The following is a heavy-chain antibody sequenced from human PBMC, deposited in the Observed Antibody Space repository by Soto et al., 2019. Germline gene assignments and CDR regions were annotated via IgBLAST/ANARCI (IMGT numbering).Heavy chain of an antibody. D-gene: IGHD3-3*01. CDR2: IIPILGIA. CDR1: GGTFSSYT. V-gene: IGHV1-69*02. Sequence: SVKVSCKASGGTFSSYTISWVLQAPGEGLEWMGRIIPILGIANYAQKFQGRVTITADKSTSTAYMELSSLRSEDTAVYYCARVLDDFWSGIMLAPGGWFDPWGQGTLVTVSS. J-gene: IGHJ5*02. CDR3: ARVLDDFWSGIMLAPGGWFDP.